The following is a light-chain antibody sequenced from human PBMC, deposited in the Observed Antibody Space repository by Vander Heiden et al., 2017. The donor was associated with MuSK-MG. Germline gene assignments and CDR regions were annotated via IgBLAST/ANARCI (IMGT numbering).Light chain of an antibody. J-gene: IGKJ5*01. CDR2: GIS. V-gene: IGKV3-11*01. CDR1: QSVDNY. Sequence: EIVLTQSPANLSLSPGERATLSCRASQSVDNYLTWFQQKLGQPPRLLIYGISNRATGIPARFSGSGSGTAFTLTISSLEPEDVAVYYCRQRNNCPHSFGQGTRMDIK. CDR3: RQRNNCPHS.